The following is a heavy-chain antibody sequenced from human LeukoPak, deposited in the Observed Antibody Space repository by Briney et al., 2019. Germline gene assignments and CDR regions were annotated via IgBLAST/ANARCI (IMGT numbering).Heavy chain of an antibody. D-gene: IGHD6-19*01. V-gene: IGHV1-46*01. Sequence: ASVKVSCKASGYTFTSYYIHWVRQAPGQGLEGMGIINPSAGSTKYTQKFQGRVTMTRDTSTSTVYMELSSLRSEDTAVFYCATTGSGRTFGYWGQGTLVTVSS. J-gene: IGHJ4*02. CDR3: ATTGSGRTFGY. CDR1: GYTFTSYY. CDR2: INPSAGST.